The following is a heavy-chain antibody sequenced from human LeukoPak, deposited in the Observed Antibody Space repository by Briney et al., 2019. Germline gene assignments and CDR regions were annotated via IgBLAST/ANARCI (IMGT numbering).Heavy chain of an antibody. D-gene: IGHD4-23*01. CDR1: GGSISSGGYY. V-gene: IGHV4-31*03. J-gene: IGHJ4*02. CDR2: IYYSGST. Sequence: SETLSLTCTVSGGSISSGGYYWSWIRQHPGKGLEWIGYIYYSGSTNYNPSLKSRVIISVDTSKNQFSLKLSSVTAADTAVYYCARTTVVAKYFDYWGQGTLVTVSS. CDR3: ARTTVVAKYFDY.